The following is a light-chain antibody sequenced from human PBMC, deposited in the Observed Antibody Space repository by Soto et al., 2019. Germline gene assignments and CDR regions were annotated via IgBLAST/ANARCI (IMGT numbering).Light chain of an antibody. Sequence: EIVMTQSPVTLSVSPGERATLSCRASQSVSSNLAWYQQKPGQAPRLLIYGASTRATGIPARFSGSGSETEFTLTIRSLQSEDFAVYYCQQRSSALTFGGGTKVDIK. CDR3: QQRSSALT. V-gene: IGKV3-15*01. CDR1: QSVSSN. J-gene: IGKJ4*01. CDR2: GAS.